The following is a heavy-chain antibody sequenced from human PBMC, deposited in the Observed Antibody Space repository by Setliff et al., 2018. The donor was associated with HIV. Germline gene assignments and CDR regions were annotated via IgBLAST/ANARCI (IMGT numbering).Heavy chain of an antibody. J-gene: IGHJ6*02. D-gene: IGHD3-10*01. CDR2: ISGSSAGI. CDR3: FRGDGFHFFGLDV. CDR1: GFTFSSYA. Sequence: PGGSLRLSCAASGFTFSSYALSWVRQAPGKGLEWVSAISGSSAGIYYAESVKGRFTISRDNAKNSLYLQMNNLRAEDTALYYCFRGDGFHFFGLDVWGQGTKVTVSS. V-gene: IGHV3-21*03.